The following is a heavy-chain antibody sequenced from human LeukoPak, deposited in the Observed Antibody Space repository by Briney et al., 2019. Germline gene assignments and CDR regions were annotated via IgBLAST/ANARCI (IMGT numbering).Heavy chain of an antibody. CDR1: GGSFSGYY. J-gene: IGHJ6*03. CDR3: ARTKGDFWSGYFSYYYMDV. CDR2: INHSGST. Sequence: SETLSLTCAVYGGSFSGYYWSWICQTPEKGLEWIGEINHSGSTNYNPSLKSRVTISVDTSKNQFSLNLSSVTAADTAVFYCARTKGDFWSGYFSYYYMDVWGKGTTVTVSS. V-gene: IGHV4-34*01. D-gene: IGHD3-3*01.